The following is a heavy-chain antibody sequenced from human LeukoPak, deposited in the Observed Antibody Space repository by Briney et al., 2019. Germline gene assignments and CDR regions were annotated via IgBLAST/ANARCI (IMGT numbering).Heavy chain of an antibody. Sequence: PGGSLRLSCAASGYTFSSYSMNWVRQAPGKGLEWVSSISSSSSYIYYADSVKGRFTISRDNAKNSLYLQMNSLRAEDTAVYYCARLAVAGTDFDYWGQGTLVTVSS. CDR1: GYTFSSYS. CDR2: ISSSSSYI. D-gene: IGHD6-19*01. V-gene: IGHV3-21*01. CDR3: ARLAVAGTDFDY. J-gene: IGHJ4*02.